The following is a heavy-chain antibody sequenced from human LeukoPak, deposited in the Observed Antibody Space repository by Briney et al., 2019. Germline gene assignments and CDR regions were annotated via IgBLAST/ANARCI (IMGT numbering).Heavy chain of an antibody. D-gene: IGHD2-2*01. J-gene: IGHJ5*02. V-gene: IGHV4-38-2*02. Sequence: SETLSLTCTVSGYSISSGYYWGWIRQPPGKGLEWIGSIYHSGSTYYNPSLKSRVTISVDTSKNQFSLKLSSVTAADTAVYYCAREPFIVVVPAAIHGWSWFDPWGQGTLVTVSS. CDR1: GYSISSGYY. CDR2: IYHSGST. CDR3: AREPFIVVVPAAIHGWSWFDP.